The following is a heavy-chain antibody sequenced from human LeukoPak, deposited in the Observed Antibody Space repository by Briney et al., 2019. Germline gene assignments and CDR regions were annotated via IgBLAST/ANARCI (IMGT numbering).Heavy chain of an antibody. CDR1: GFIFRSHW. CDR2: VNSDVSGT. J-gene: IGHJ4*02. V-gene: IGHV3-74*01. Sequence: GGSLRLSCAASGFIFRSHWMHWVRQAPGKGLVWVSRVNSDVSGTNYADSVKGRFTLSRDNARDTLYLQMNSLRAVGPAVYYCGREYVTGADLFDYWGQGTLVTVSS. D-gene: IGHD2-21*02. CDR3: GREYVTGADLFDY.